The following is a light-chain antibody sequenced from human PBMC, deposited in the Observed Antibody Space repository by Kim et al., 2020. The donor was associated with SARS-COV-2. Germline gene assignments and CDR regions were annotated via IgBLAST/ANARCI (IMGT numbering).Light chain of an antibody. CDR2: DVS. CDR1: SSDVGGYNY. CDR3: SSYTSSSTLENV. V-gene: IGLV2-14*03. Sequence: ITISCTGTSSDVGGYNYVSWYQQHPGKAPKLMIYDVSNRPSGVSNRFSGSKSGNTASLTISGLQAEDEADYYCSSYTSSSTLENVFGTGTKVTVL. J-gene: IGLJ1*01.